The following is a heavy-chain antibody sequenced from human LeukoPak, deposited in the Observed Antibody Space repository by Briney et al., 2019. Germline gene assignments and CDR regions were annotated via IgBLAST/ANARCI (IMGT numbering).Heavy chain of an antibody. CDR1: GFTFSSYA. V-gene: IGHV3-48*03. Sequence: PGGSLRLSSAASGFTFSSYAMNWVRQAPGKGLEWVSYISSSGSTIYYADSVKGRFTISRNNAENSLYLQMNSLRAEDTAVYYCARDSRSYYDPSLAFDYWGQGTLVTVSS. J-gene: IGHJ4*02. CDR2: ISSSGSTI. D-gene: IGHD1-26*01. CDR3: ARDSRSYYDPSLAFDY.